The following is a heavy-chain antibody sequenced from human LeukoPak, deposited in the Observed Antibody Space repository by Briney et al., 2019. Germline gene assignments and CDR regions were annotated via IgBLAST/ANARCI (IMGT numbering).Heavy chain of an antibody. V-gene: IGHV3-66*01. J-gene: IGHJ5*02. CDR2: IYGDGGT. CDR3: ARGLGYCSSTSCYFDP. CDR1: GFTVSSTY. Sequence: PGGSLRLSCTVSGFTVSSTYMDWVRQAPGKGLEWVSLIYGDGGTVYADSVKGRFTISRDNAKNSLYLQMNSLRAEDTAVYYCARGLGYCSSTSCYFDPWGQGTLVTVSS. D-gene: IGHD2-2*01.